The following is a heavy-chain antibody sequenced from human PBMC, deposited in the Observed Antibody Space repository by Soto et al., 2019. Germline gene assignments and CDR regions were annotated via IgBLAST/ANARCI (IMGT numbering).Heavy chain of an antibody. CDR1: GYSFASYW. V-gene: IGHV5-10-1*01. Sequence: GESLKISCKGSGYSFASYWITWVRQKPGKGLEWMGRIDPSDSQTYYSPSFRGHVTISVTKSVTTVFLQWSSLRASDTAMYYCARQIYDSDTGPNFQYYFDSWGQGTPVTVSS. J-gene: IGHJ4*02. CDR2: IDPSDSQT. CDR3: ARQIYDSDTGPNFQYYFDS. D-gene: IGHD3-22*01.